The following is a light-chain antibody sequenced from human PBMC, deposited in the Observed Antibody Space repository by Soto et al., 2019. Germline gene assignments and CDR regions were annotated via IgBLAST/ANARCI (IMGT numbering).Light chain of an antibody. Sequence: DIQMTQSPSSLSASVGDRVTITCRASQSISTYLHWYQQKPGKAPNLLIYAASTLQSGVPSRFSCSGSVTDFTLTISSLQPEDFATYFCQHGYSTPLTFGGWTKVDIK. CDR3: QHGYSTPLT. CDR2: AAS. CDR1: QSISTY. V-gene: IGKV1-39*01. J-gene: IGKJ4*01.